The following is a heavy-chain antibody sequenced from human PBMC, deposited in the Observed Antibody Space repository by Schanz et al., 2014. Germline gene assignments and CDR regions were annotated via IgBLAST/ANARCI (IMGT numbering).Heavy chain of an antibody. CDR1: GFTFRGYA. CDR3: ARDRRNADLDY. CDR2: IGNGGVTI. Sequence: VQLAESGGGLVEPGGSLRLSCAASGFTFRGYAMSWVRQAPGKGLEWVSYIGNGGVTIYYADSVKGRFTISRDNSKNSLYLQMNSLRAEDTAVYYCARDRRNADLDYWGQGTLVTVSS. D-gene: IGHD1-1*01. J-gene: IGHJ4*02. V-gene: IGHV3-11*01.